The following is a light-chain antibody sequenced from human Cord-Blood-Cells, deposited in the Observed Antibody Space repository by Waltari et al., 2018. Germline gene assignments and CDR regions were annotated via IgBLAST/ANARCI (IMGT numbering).Light chain of an antibody. CDR2: GAS. CDR3: QQYNNWPLT. CDR1: QSVSSN. V-gene: IGKV3-15*01. J-gene: IGKJ3*01. Sequence: EIVMTQSPATLSVSPGERATLSCRASQSVSSNLAWYQQKPGQAPRLLIYGASTRATGIPARFSVSVSGTEFTLTISSLQSEDFAVYYCQQYNNWPLTFGPGTKVDIK.